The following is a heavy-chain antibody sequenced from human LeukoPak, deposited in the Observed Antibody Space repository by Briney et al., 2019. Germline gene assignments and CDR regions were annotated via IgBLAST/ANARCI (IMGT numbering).Heavy chain of an antibody. J-gene: IGHJ6*03. Sequence: PSETLSLTCTVSFDSISSYYWSWIRQPPGRGLEWIGYIYYSGNTNYNPSLKSRVTISVDTSKNQFSLKLSSVTAADTAVYYCARARRGGGSYGSPYYYYMDVWGKGTTVTVSS. CDR2: IYYSGNT. D-gene: IGHD1-26*01. V-gene: IGHV4-59*12. CDR1: FDSISSYY. CDR3: ARARRGGGSYGSPYYYYMDV.